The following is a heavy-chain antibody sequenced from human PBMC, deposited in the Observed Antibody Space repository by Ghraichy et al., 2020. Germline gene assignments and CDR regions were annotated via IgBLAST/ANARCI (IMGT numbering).Heavy chain of an antibody. CDR1: GGSISSGGYY. J-gene: IGHJ6*02. CDR2: IYYSGST. Sequence: SETLSLTCTVSGGSISSGGYYWSWIRQHPGKGLEWIGYIYYSGSTYYNPSLKSRVTISVDTSKNQFSLKLSSVTAADTAVYYCARVMHGDYGYYYYGMDVWGQGTTVTVSS. V-gene: IGHV4-31*03. CDR3: ARVMHGDYGYYYYGMDV. D-gene: IGHD4-17*01.